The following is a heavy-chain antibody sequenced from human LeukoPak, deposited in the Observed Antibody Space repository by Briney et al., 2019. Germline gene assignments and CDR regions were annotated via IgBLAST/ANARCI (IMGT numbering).Heavy chain of an antibody. V-gene: IGHV4-61*02. J-gene: IGHJ2*01. CDR3: ARHATIGNYWYFDL. Sequence: SETLSLTCTVSGGSISSGTYYWSWIRRPAGKGLEWIGRIHTSGSTNYNPSLQSRVTISVDTSKNQFSLRLSSVTAADTAVYYCARHATIGNYWYFDLWGRGTLVTVSS. D-gene: IGHD4/OR15-4a*01. CDR2: IHTSGST. CDR1: GGSISSGTYY.